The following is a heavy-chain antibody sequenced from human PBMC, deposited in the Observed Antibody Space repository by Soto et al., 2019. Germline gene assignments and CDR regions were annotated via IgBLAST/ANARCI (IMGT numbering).Heavy chain of an antibody. CDR3: VLVVPAASPPYYYYGMDV. CDR1: GGTFSSYA. D-gene: IGHD2-2*01. J-gene: IGHJ6*02. CDR2: IIPIFGTA. V-gene: IGHV1-69*13. Sequence: GASVKVSCKASGGTFSSYAISWVRQAPGQGLEWMGGIIPIFGTANYAQKFQGRVTITADESTSTAYMELSSLRSEDTAVYYCVLVVPAASPPYYYYGMDVWGQGTTVTSP.